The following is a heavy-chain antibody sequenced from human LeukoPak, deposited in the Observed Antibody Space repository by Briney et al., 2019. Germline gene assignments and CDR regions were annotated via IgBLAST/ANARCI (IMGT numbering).Heavy chain of an antibody. CDR3: ARDQGSSGWGGRFDY. V-gene: IGHV4-39*07. D-gene: IGHD6-19*01. Sequence: PSETLSLTCTVSGGSISSSSYYWGWIRQPPGKGLEWIGSIYYSGSTYYNPSLKSRVTISVDTSKNQFSLKLSSVTAADTAVYYCARDQGSSGWGGRFDYWGQGTLVTVSS. J-gene: IGHJ4*02. CDR2: IYYSGST. CDR1: GGSISSSSYY.